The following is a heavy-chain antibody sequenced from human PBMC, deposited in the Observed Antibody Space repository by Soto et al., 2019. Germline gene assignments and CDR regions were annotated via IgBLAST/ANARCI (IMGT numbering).Heavy chain of an antibody. CDR3: ASGLSGDKVDQ. J-gene: IGHJ4*02. D-gene: IGHD2-21*01. V-gene: IGHV4-4*02. CDR2: IYHSGST. Sequence: SETLSLTCAVSGGSISSTNWWTWVRQPPGKSLEWIGEIYHSGSTTYSPSLRGRATISVDKSNNQFSLTLRSVTAADTAVYYCASGLSGDKVDQWGQGTLVTVSS. CDR1: GGSISSTNW.